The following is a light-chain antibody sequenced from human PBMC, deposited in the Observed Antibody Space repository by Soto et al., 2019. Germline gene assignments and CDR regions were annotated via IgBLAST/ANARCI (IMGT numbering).Light chain of an antibody. CDR1: QSVSSY. J-gene: IGKJ4*01. Sequence: EIVLTQSPATLSLSPGERATLSCRASQSVSSYLAWYQQKPGQAPRLLIYDASNRATGIPARFSGSGSGTDFTLTISSLEPEDFAVYYCQQRSNWRGHTFGGGTKVEIK. V-gene: IGKV3-11*01. CDR2: DAS. CDR3: QQRSNWRGHT.